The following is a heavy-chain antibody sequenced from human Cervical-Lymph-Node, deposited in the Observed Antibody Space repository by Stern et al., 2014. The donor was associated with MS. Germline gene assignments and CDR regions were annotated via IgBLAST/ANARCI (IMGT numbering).Heavy chain of an antibody. CDR2: IYISEST. Sequence: QLQLQESGPGLVKPSQTLSLTCTVSGGSMNSRPYYWNWLRQPAGKALEWIGRIYISESTNYNPSLESRVTISIDTSKNQLSLKLRSGTAADTAVYYCAREGETSDFFPFDYWGQGAQVIVSS. CDR1: GGSMNSRPYY. V-gene: IGHV4-61*02. D-gene: IGHD3/OR15-3a*01. J-gene: IGHJ4*02. CDR3: AREGETSDFFPFDY.